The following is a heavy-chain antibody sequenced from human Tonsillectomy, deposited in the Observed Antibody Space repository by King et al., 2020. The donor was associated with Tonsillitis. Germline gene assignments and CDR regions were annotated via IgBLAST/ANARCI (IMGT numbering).Heavy chain of an antibody. D-gene: IGHD1-1*01. J-gene: IGHJ4*02. CDR3: ARDWNGGKDY. Sequence: HVQLVESGGGEVQPGGSLRLSCAASGFTFSNNGRHWVRQAPGKGLEWVAVIWNDGSNQFYADSVKGRFTSSRDNSKNMVYLQMNSLRAEDTAVYYCARDWNGGKDYWGQGTLVTVSS. CDR1: GFTFSNNG. V-gene: IGHV3-33*01. CDR2: IWNDGSNQ.